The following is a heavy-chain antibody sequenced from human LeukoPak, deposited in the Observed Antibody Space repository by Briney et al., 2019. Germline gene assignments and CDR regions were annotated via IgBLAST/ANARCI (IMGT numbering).Heavy chain of an antibody. J-gene: IGHJ6*02. CDR1: GDSISSSKW. Sequence: SETLSLTCVVSGDSISSSKWWSWVRQPPGKGLEWIGEIYHTGSTNYNPSPKSRVTISVDKSKNQFSLKLSSVTAADTAVYYCAITTTSYYYGLDVWGQGTTVTVSS. CDR2: IYHTGST. D-gene: IGHD3-22*01. V-gene: IGHV4-4*02. CDR3: AITTTSYYYGLDV.